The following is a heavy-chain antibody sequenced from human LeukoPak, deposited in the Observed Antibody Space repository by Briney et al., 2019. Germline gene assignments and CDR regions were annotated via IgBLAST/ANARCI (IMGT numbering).Heavy chain of an antibody. Sequence: ASVKVSCKASGYTFTGYYMHWVRQAPGQGLEWMGWINPNSGGTNYAQKFQGRVTMTRDTSISTAYMELSRLRSDDTAVCYCARAGYCSSTSCYSWFDPWGQGTLVTVSS. D-gene: IGHD2-2*02. V-gene: IGHV1-2*02. J-gene: IGHJ5*02. CDR2: INPNSGGT. CDR3: ARAGYCSSTSCYSWFDP. CDR1: GYTFTGYY.